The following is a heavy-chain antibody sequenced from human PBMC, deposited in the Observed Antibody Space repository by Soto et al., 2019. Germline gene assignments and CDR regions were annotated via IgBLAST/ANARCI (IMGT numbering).Heavy chain of an antibody. J-gene: IGHJ3*02. D-gene: IGHD2-2*02. CDR1: GGSISSCGYY. Sequence: LSLTCTVSGGSISSCGYYWSWIRQHPGKGLEWIGYIYYSGSTYYNPSLKSRVTISVDTSKNQFSLKLSSVTAADTAVYYCASCSSTSCYRWVSFDIWGQGTMVTVXS. V-gene: IGHV4-31*03. CDR3: ASCSSTSCYRWVSFDI. CDR2: IYYSGST.